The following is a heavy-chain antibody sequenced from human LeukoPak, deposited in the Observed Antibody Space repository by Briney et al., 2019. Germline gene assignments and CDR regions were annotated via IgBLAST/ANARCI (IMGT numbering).Heavy chain of an antibody. Sequence: PGGSLRLSCAASGFTVSSNYMSWVRQAPGKGLEWVSVIYSVGSTYYADSVKGRFTISRDNSKNTLYLQMNSLRAEDTAVYYCARSVDTAMVTGWFDPWGQGTLVTVSS. V-gene: IGHV3-53*01. J-gene: IGHJ5*02. CDR2: IYSVGST. CDR1: GFTVSSNY. D-gene: IGHD5-18*01. CDR3: ARSVDTAMVTGWFDP.